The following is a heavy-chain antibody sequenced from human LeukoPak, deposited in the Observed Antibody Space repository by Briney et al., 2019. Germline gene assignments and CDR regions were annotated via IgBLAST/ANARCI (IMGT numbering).Heavy chain of an antibody. Sequence: GGSLRLSCAASGFTFDDYAMHWVRQAPGKGLEWVSLISWDGGITYYADSVKGRFTISRDNSKNSLYLQMNSLRAEDTALYYCAKDWAKTVAGPWGYYYYMDVWGKGTTVTVSS. V-gene: IGHV3-43D*03. CDR1: GFTFDDYA. CDR3: AKDWAKTVAGPWGYYYYMDV. D-gene: IGHD6-19*01. J-gene: IGHJ6*03. CDR2: ISWDGGIT.